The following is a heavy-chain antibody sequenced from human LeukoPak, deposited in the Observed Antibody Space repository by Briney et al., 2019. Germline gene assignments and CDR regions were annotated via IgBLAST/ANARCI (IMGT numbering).Heavy chain of an antibody. CDR2: INHSGST. J-gene: IGHJ5*02. CDR3: ARGGNVDVFTGP. D-gene: IGHD3-9*01. V-gene: IGHV4-34*01. CDR1: GGSFSGYY. Sequence: SETLSLTCAVYGGSFSGYYWGWIRQPPGKGLEWIGEINHSGSTNYNPSLKSRVTISVDTSKNQFSLKLSSVTAADTAVYYCARGGNVDVFTGPWGQGTLVTVSS.